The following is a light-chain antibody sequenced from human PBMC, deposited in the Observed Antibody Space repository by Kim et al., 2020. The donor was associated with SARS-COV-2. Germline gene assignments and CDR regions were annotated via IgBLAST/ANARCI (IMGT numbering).Light chain of an antibody. CDR3: QQGYNIPTT. J-gene: IGKJ5*01. CDR2: LVS. V-gene: IGKV1-39*01. CDR1: QIICNY. Sequence: ASVGDRLTITRRASQIICNYFNWYTQTTGKALKLLCYLVSTLQSGVPSRFSGRGSETDLPHTISSLQPEEFATFFRQQGYNIPTTFGHGTRLEIK.